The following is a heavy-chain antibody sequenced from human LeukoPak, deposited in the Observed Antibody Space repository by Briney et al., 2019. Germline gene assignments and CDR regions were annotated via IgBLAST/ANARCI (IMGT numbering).Heavy chain of an antibody. Sequence: PSETPSLTCAVYGASFSGYYWSWIRQSPGKGLEWIGYIYYSGSTYYNPSLKSRVTISVDTSKNQFSLKLSSVTAADTAVYYCARATQYGSGRLYYGMDVWGQGTTVTVSS. CDR3: ARATQYGSGRLYYGMDV. D-gene: IGHD3-10*01. CDR2: IYYSGST. J-gene: IGHJ6*02. V-gene: IGHV4-34*09. CDR1: GASFSGYY.